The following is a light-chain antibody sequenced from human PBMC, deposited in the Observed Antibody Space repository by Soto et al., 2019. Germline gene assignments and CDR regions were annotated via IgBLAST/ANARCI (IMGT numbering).Light chain of an antibody. CDR1: SSDVGSSNL. V-gene: IGLV2-23*01. J-gene: IGLJ1*01. CDR2: EGT. Sequence: QSALTQPASVSGSPGQSIAISCTGTSSDVGSSNLLSWYQHHPGKAPKLIIYEGTRRPSGVSGRFSGSMSGNTASLTISGIQAEDEDEYYCCSFARGSTSYVFGTGTQLTVL. CDR3: CSFARGSTSYV.